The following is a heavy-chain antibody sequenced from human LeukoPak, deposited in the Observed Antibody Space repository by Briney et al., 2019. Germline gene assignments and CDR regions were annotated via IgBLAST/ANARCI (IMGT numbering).Heavy chain of an antibody. CDR3: ARASLGYCSGGSCFSGY. CDR2: TSYDGSNK. J-gene: IGHJ4*02. V-gene: IGHV3-30*03. CDR1: GFTFSSYG. D-gene: IGHD2-15*01. Sequence: GGSLRLSCAASGFTFSSYGMHWVRQAPGKGLEWVAVTSYDGSNKYYADSVKGRFTISRDNSKNTLYLQMNSLRVEDTAVYYCARASLGYCSGGSCFSGYWGQGTLVTVSS.